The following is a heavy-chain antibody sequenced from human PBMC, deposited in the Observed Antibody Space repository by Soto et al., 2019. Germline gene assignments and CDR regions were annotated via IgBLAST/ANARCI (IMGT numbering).Heavy chain of an antibody. CDR2: IRSKAYGGTT. J-gene: IGHJ4*02. V-gene: IGHV3-49*03. CDR1: GFTFCEYA. D-gene: IGHD5-12*01. Sequence: RRLSFTASGFTFCEYAMSWFRQAPGKGLEWVGFIRSKAYGGTTEYAASVKGRFTISRDDSKSIAYLQMNSLKTEDTAVYYCTRDQSGYSGYVTFDYWGQVTLVTVXS. CDR3: TRDQSGYSGYVTFDY.